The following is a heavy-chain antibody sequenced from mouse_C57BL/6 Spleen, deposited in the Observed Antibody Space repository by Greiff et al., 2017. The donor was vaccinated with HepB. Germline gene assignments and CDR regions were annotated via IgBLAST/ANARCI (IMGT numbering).Heavy chain of an antibody. D-gene: IGHD1-1*01. J-gene: IGHJ1*03. CDR2: IRNKANGYTT. Sequence: EVQVVESGGGLVQPGGSLSLSCAASGFTFTDYYMSWVRQPPGKALEWLGFIRNKANGYTTEYSASVKGRFTISRDNSQSILYLQMNALRAEDSATYYCARPNYYGSSYGYFDVWGTGTTVTVSS. V-gene: IGHV7-3*01. CDR1: GFTFTDYY. CDR3: ARPNYYGSSYGYFDV.